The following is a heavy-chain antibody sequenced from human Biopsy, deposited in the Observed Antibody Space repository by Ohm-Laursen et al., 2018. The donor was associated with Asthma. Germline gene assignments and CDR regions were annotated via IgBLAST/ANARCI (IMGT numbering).Heavy chain of an antibody. Sequence: SVKVSCKISGYILTDLSMQWVRQAPGQGLEWMGGHDHEEGGTVNARRFQGRVTMTEDTSTDTAYMELSSLSSDDTAVYYCASDFPKDYVRYNFQFWGQGTLVTVSS. CDR3: ASDFPKDYVRYNFQF. V-gene: IGHV1-24*01. CDR1: GYILTDLS. J-gene: IGHJ4*02. D-gene: IGHD4-17*01. CDR2: HDHEEGGT.